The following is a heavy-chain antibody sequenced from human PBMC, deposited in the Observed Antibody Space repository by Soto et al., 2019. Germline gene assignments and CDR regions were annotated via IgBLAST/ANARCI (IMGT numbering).Heavy chain of an antibody. CDR2: IWYDGSNK. Sequence: QVQLVESGGGVVQPGRSLRLSCAASRFTFSSYGMHWVRQAPGTGLEWVAVIWYDGSNKYYADSVKGRFTISRDNSKNTLYLQMNSLRAEDTAVYYCARDRGASSYYFDYWGQGTLVTVSS. V-gene: IGHV3-33*01. CDR3: ARDRGASSYYFDY. CDR1: RFTFSSYG. J-gene: IGHJ4*02. D-gene: IGHD1-26*01.